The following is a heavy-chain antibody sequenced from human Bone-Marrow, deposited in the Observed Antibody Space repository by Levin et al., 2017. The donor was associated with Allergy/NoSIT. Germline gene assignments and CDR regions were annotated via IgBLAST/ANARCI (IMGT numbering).Heavy chain of an antibody. CDR3: AREKISADLDY. J-gene: IGHJ4*02. CDR2: ISAYNGNT. D-gene: IGHD2-2*01. Sequence: AASVKVSCKASGYTFTDQGFSWVRQAPGQGLEWMGWISAYNGNTNYAREFQGRVTMTRDTSTNTAYMELRSLTSDDTAVYYCAREKISADLDYWGQGTLVIVSS. CDR1: GYTFTDQG. V-gene: IGHV1-18*01.